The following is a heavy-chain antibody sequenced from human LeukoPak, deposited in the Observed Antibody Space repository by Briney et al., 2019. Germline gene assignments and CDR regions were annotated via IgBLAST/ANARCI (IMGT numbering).Heavy chain of an antibody. CDR2: ISGSGGST. D-gene: IGHD3-10*01. CDR3: AKDYYGSGRLYYFDY. CDR1: GFTFSSYA. J-gene: IGHJ4*02. Sequence: PGGSLRLSCAASGFTFSSYAMSWVRQAPGKGLEWVSAISGSGGSTYYADSVKGRFTNSRDNSKNTLYLQMNSLRAEDTAVYYCAKDYYGSGRLYYFDYWGQGTLVTVSS. V-gene: IGHV3-23*01.